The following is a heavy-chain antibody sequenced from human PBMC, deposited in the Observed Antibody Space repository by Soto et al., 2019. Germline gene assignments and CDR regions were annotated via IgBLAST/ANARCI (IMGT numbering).Heavy chain of an antibody. J-gene: IGHJ4*02. Sequence: KPSETLSLTCTVSGGSISGHYWIWIRQSPGKGLEWIGYIFYTGSTNYNPSLKSRVTLSADTSKNQFSLRLTSVTAADTAVYYCARVGSSGWSPDYWGQGTLVTAPQ. CDR1: GGSISGHY. V-gene: IGHV4-59*11. D-gene: IGHD6-19*01. CDR3: ARVGSSGWSPDY. CDR2: IFYTGST.